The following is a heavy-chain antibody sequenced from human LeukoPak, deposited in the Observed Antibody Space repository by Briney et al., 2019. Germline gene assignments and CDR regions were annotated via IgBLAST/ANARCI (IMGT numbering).Heavy chain of an antibody. V-gene: IGHV4-59*08. D-gene: IGHD1-1*01. CDR1: GGSISSYY. Sequence: SETLSLTCTVSGGSISSYYWSWIRQPPGKGLEWIGYIYYSGSTNYNPSLKSRVTISVDTSKNQFSLKLSSVTGADTAVYYCARHSTASGYLNYFDYWGQGTLVTVSS. CDR2: IYYSGST. J-gene: IGHJ4*02. CDR3: ARHSTASGYLNYFDY.